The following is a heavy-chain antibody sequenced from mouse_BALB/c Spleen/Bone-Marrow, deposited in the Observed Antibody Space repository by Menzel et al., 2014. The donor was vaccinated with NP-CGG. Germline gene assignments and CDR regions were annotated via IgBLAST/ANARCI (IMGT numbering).Heavy chain of an antibody. CDR3: KGIFYAMDY. CDR1: GFNIKDYY. CDR2: IDPENGDT. J-gene: IGHJ4*01. V-gene: IGHV14-4*02. Sequence: QLQQSGAELVRSGASVKLSCTASGFNIKDYYMHWVKQRPEQGLEWIGWIDPENGDTEYAPKFQGKATMTADTSSNTVSLQLSSLTSEDTAVYYYKGIFYAMDYGGQGTSVTVST.